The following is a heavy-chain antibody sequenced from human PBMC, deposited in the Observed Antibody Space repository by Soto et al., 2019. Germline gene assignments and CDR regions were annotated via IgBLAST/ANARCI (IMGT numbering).Heavy chain of an antibody. D-gene: IGHD3-22*01. J-gene: IGHJ4*02. V-gene: IGHV4-34*01. Sequence: PSETLSLTGAVYGGCFSAYYWSWIRQPPGKGLEWIGEINHSGGTSYNPSLKSRVTISVDTSKSQFSLKLTSVTAADRAVYYCARGSVDTVDSSGFYEDWGQGTPVTVS. CDR3: ARGSVDTVDSSGFYED. CDR1: GGCFSAYY. CDR2: INHSGGT.